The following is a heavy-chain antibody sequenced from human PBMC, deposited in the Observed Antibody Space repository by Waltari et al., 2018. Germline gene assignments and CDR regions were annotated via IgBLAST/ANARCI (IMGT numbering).Heavy chain of an antibody. CDR1: GFTFSSYA. J-gene: IGHJ6*03. CDR3: AKDQRGSGDYYYYYMDV. Sequence: EVQLVESGGGLVQPGGSLRLSCAASGFTFSSYAMRWVRQAHGKGLEWVSAISGSGGSTYYADSVKGRFTISRDNTKNTLYLQMNSLRAEDTAVYYCAKDQRGSGDYYYYYMDVWGKGTTVTVSS. V-gene: IGHV3-23*04. D-gene: IGHD3-10*01. CDR2: ISGSGGST.